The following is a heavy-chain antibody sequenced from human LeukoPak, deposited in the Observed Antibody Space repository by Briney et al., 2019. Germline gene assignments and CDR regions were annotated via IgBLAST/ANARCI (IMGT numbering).Heavy chain of an antibody. CDR3: ARGGTSGYESYGMDV. CDR1: GGSISSGGYC. J-gene: IGHJ6*04. Sequence: SETLSLTCAVSGGSISSGGYCWSWIRQPPGKGLEWIGYIYHSGSTYYNPSLKSRVTISVDRSKNQFSLKLSSVTAADTAVYYCARGGTSGYESYGMDVWGKGTTVTVSS. CDR2: IYHSGST. D-gene: IGHD5-12*01. V-gene: IGHV4-30-2*01.